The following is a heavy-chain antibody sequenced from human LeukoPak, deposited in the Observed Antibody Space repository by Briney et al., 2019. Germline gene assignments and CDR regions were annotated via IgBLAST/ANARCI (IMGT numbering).Heavy chain of an antibody. CDR3: ASHYYYGLGGYYNDWYFDL. D-gene: IGHD3-10*01. J-gene: IGHJ2*01. V-gene: IGHV3-23*01. CDR2: ISGGGGST. Sequence: GGSLRLSCAASGFTFSSYAMSWVRQAPGKGLEWVSAISGGGGSTYYADSVKGRFTISRDNSKNTLYLQMSTLRAGNTAVYYCASHYYYGLGGYYNDWYFDLWGRGTLVIVSS. CDR1: GFTFSSYA.